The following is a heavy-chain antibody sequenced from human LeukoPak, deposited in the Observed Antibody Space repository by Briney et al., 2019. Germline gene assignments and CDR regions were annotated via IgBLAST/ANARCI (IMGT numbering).Heavy chain of an antibody. CDR2: ISYDGSNK. CDR3: AKDPSYLAY. J-gene: IGHJ4*02. V-gene: IGHV3-30*18. CDR1: GFTFSSYG. Sequence: GRSLRLSCAASGFTFSSYGMHWVRQAPGKGLEWVAVISYDGSNKYYADSVKGRFTISRDNSKNTLYLQMNSLRAEDTAVYYCAKDPSYLAYWGQGTLVTVSS.